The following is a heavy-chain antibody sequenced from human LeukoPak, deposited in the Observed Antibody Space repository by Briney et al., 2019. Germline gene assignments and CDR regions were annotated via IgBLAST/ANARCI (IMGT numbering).Heavy chain of an antibody. D-gene: IGHD5-24*01. Sequence: GGSLRLSCAASGLTFSSYGMHWVRQAPGKGLEWVAVISYDGSNKYYADSVKGRFTISRDNSKNTVYLQMNSLRTEDTAVYYCARDRRRDGYKLDAFDIWGQGTMVTVSS. V-gene: IGHV3-30*03. CDR1: GLTFSSYG. CDR2: ISYDGSNK. CDR3: ARDRRRDGYKLDAFDI. J-gene: IGHJ3*02.